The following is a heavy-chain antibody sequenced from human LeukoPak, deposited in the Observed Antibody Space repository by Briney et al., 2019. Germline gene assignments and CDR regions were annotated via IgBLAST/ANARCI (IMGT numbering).Heavy chain of an antibody. V-gene: IGHV1-69*05. CDR1: GGTFSSYA. D-gene: IGHD3-3*01. CDR3: ARYDFWSGQKYYFDY. Sequence: GASVKVSCKASGGTFSSYAISWVRQAPGQGLEWVGGIIPIFGTANYAQKFQGRVTITTDESTSTAYMELSSLRSEDTAVYYCARYDFWSGQKYYFDYWGQGTLVTVSS. J-gene: IGHJ4*02. CDR2: IIPIFGTA.